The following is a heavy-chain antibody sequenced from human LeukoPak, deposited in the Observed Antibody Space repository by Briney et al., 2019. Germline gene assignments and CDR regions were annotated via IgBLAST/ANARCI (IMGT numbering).Heavy chain of an antibody. J-gene: IGHJ6*02. V-gene: IGHV3-49*04. CDR3: TRDHDYGDYVGIFYYGMDV. Sequence: PGGSLRLSCAASGFTFSSYAIHWVRQAPGKGLEWVGFIRSKAYGGTTEYAASVKGRFTISRDDSKSIAYLQMNSLKTEDTAVYYCTRDHDYGDYVGIFYYGMDVWGQGTTVTVSS. D-gene: IGHD4-17*01. CDR2: IRSKAYGGTT. CDR1: GFTFSSYA.